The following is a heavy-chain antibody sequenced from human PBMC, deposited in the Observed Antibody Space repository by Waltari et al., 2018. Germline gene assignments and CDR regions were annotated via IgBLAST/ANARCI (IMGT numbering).Heavy chain of an antibody. CDR2: VRSKANGFAI. CDR1: GFTLSGSA. Sequence: EVQLVESGGGLVQPGGSLKLSCPASGFTLSGSAVHWVRQASGKGLEWVGRVRSKANGFAIAYAASVEGRFIISRDDSKNTAYLQMNSLKAEDTAVYYCTSLEEVFLYYMNVWGKGTTVTISS. J-gene: IGHJ6*03. CDR3: TSLEEVFLYYMNV. D-gene: IGHD3-3*01. V-gene: IGHV3-73*02.